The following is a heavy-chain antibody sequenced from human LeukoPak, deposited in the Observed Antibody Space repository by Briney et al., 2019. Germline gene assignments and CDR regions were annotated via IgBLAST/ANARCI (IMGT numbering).Heavy chain of an antibody. CDR3: TALGYPQYFYH. D-gene: IGHD2-15*01. V-gene: IGHV3-15*01. Sequence: GGSLRLSCAASGFTFSSYAMSWVRQAPGKGLEWVGRIKSKTSGGTTDYTAPVKGRFTISRDDSKNTLYFQMNSLRTEDTAVYYCTALGYPQYFYHWGQGTLVTVSS. CDR1: GFTFSSYA. CDR2: IKSKTSGGTT. J-gene: IGHJ4*02.